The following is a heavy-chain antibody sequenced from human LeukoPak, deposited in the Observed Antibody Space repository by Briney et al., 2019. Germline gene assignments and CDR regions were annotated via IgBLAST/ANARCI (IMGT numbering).Heavy chain of an antibody. CDR2: INAGNGNT. D-gene: IGHD6-19*01. Sequence: ASVKVSCKASGYTFTSYAMHWVRLAPGQRLEWMGWINAGNGNTKYSQKFQGRVTITRDTSASTAYMDLSSLRSEDTAVYYCARDQFGLPRIGVAGVDYWGQGTLVTVSS. CDR3: ARDQFGLPRIGVAGVDY. V-gene: IGHV1-3*01. J-gene: IGHJ4*02. CDR1: GYTFTSYA.